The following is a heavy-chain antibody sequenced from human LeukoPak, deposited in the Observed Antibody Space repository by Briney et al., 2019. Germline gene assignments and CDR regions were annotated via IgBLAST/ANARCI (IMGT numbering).Heavy chain of an antibody. V-gene: IGHV4-30-4*01. CDR2: IYYSGST. D-gene: IGHD6-13*01. J-gene: IGHJ4*02. CDR1: GGSISSGDYY. CDR3: ARDLKGIAAS. Sequence: SETPSLTCTVSGGSISSGDYYWSWIRQPPGKGLEWIGYIYYSGSTYYNPSLKSRVTISVDTSKNQFSLKLSSVTAADTAVYYCARDLKGIAASWGQGTLVTASS.